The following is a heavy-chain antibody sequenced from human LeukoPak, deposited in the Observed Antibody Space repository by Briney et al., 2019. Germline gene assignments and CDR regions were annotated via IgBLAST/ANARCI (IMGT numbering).Heavy chain of an antibody. CDR2: IWYDGSNK. V-gene: IGHV3-33*01. J-gene: IGHJ4*02. D-gene: IGHD2-2*02. Sequence: RGSLRLSCAASGFTFSSYGMHWVRQAPGKGLEWVAVIWYDGSNKYYADSVKGRFTISRDNSKNTLYLQMNSLRAEDTAVYYCARENIVVVPAAIQYYFDYWGQETLVTVSS. CDR1: GFTFSSYG. CDR3: ARENIVVVPAAIQYYFDY.